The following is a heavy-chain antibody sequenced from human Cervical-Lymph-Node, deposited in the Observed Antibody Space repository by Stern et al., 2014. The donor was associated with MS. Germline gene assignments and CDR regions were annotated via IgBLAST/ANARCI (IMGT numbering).Heavy chain of an antibody. V-gene: IGHV3-11*01. D-gene: IGHD4/OR15-4a*01. CDR1: GFTFSDYY. CDR2: ISSIGTSM. J-gene: IGHJ4*02. CDR3: ARAASPPLN. Sequence: QVQLQESGGGLVKPGGSLRLSCAASGFTFSDYYMTWIRQAPGKGLEWVSHISSIGTSMYYADSVKGRFTISRDNAKNLLYLQMNSLRAEDTAVYYCARAASPPLNWGQGTLVTVSS.